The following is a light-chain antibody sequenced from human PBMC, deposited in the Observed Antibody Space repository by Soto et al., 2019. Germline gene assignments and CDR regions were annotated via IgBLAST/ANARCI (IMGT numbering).Light chain of an antibody. V-gene: IGKV1-33*01. CDR2: DAS. CDR3: QQYESLPLT. Sequence: DIQMTQSPSSLSASAVDRVTITCQASQNINNYLNWYQQKPGRAPKLLIYDASNLEAGVPSRFRGSGSGTDFTFTISRLQPEDIATYYCQQYESLPLTFGQGTRLEIK. CDR1: QNINNY. J-gene: IGKJ5*01.